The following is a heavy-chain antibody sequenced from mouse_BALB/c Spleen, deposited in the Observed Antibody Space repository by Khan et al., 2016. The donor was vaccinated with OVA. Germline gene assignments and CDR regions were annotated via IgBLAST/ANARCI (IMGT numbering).Heavy chain of an antibody. CDR1: GFSLTNYG. CDR3: ARHYYGSDWFAY. V-gene: IGHV2-9*02. Sequence: QVQLKESGPGLVAPSQSLSITCTVSGFSLTNYGVHWVRQSPGKGLEWLGVMWAGGSTNYNSALMSRLNITKDNSKSQIFLKVNSLQTDDTAMYYCARHYYGSDWFAYWGQGTLVTVAA. CDR2: MWAGGST. D-gene: IGHD1-1*01. J-gene: IGHJ3*01.